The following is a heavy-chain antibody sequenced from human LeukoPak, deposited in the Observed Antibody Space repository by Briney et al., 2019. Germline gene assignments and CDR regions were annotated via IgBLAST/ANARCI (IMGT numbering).Heavy chain of an antibody. CDR2: ISSSGSSI. D-gene: IGHD6-6*01. J-gene: IGHJ4*02. V-gene: IGHV3-11*01. Sequence: GGSLRLSCAASGFTFSDYYMNWIRRAPGKGLEWVSYISSSGSSIYYADSVKGRFTISRDNAKNSLYLQMNSLRAEDSALYYCARVWYPYSSSSGLGYWGQGTLVTVSS. CDR3: ARVWYPYSSSSGLGY. CDR1: GFTFSDYY.